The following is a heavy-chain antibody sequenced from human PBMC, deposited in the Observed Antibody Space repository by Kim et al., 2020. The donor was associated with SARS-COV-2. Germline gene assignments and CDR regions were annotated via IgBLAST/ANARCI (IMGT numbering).Heavy chain of an antibody. CDR1: GYTFTSYA. V-gene: IGHV7-4-1*02. CDR3: ARGTRILPSFIAAAGPFDY. D-gene: IGHD6-13*01. J-gene: IGHJ4*02. Sequence: ASVKVSCKASGYTFTSYAMNWVRQAPGQGLEWMGWINTNTGNPTYAQGFTGRFVFSLDTSVSTAYLQISSLKAEDTAVYYCARGTRILPSFIAAAGPFDYWGQGTLVTVSS. CDR2: INTNTGNP.